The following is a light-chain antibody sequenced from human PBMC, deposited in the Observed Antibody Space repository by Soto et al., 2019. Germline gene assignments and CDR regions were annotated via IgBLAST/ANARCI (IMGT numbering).Light chain of an antibody. CDR1: QSVSSSY. Sequence: EIVLTQSPGTLSLSPGERATLSCRASQSVSSSYLAWYQQKPGQAPRLLIYGSSSRATGIPDRFSGSVSGTDFTLTISRLEPEDFAVYYCQQYGSSPPWTFGQGTKVEIK. CDR3: QQYGSSPPWT. CDR2: GSS. J-gene: IGKJ1*01. V-gene: IGKV3-20*01.